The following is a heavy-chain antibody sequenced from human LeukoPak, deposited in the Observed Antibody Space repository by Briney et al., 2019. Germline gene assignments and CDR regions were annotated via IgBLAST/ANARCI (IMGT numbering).Heavy chain of an antibody. V-gene: IGHV3-21*01. CDR1: GFTFSSYS. D-gene: IGHD6-13*01. CDR3: ARDHYSSSWYYFDY. CDR2: ISSSSSYI. J-gene: IGHJ4*02. Sequence: GGSLRLSCAASGFTFSSYSMNWIRQAPGKGLEWVSSISSSSSYIYYADSVKGRFTISRDNAKNSLYLQMNSLRAEDTAVYYCARDHYSSSWYYFDYWGQGTLVTVSS.